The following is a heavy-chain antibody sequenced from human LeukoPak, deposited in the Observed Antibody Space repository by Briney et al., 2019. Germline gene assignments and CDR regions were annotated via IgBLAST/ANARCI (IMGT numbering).Heavy chain of an antibody. Sequence: SQTLSLTCTVSGGSISSGGYYWSWIRQPPGKGLEWIGYIYHSGSTYYNPSLKSRVTISVDRSKNQFSLKLSSVTAADTAVYYCARGPIAARPRGLDYWGQGTLVTVSS. D-gene: IGHD6-6*01. J-gene: IGHJ4*02. CDR3: ARGPIAARPRGLDY. CDR2: IYHSGST. CDR1: GGSISSGGYY. V-gene: IGHV4-30-2*01.